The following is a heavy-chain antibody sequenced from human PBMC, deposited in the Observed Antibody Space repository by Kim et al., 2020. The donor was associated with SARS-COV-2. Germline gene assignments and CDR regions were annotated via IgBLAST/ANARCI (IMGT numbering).Heavy chain of an antibody. D-gene: IGHD1-26*01. J-gene: IGHJ4*02. V-gene: IGHV1-46*01. CDR3: ARDRRAEISFYSGSYDY. Sequence: FQGRVTMTRDTSTSTVYMELSSLRSEDTAVYYCARDRRAEISFYSGSYDYWGQGTLVTVSS.